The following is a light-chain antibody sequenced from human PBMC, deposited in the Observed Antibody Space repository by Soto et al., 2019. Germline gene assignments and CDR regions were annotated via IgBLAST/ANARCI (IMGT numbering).Light chain of an antibody. CDR1: QSVSNTY. Sequence: EIVLTQSPGTLSLSPGQRATLSCRASQSVSNTYLAWYQPKPFQAPRLLIYDVSTRAAGIPARFSGSGSVTDFTLTISRLEPEDFAVFYCHLYGTSPQAFGQGTKLEIK. V-gene: IGKV3-20*01. CDR2: DVS. CDR3: HLYGTSPQA. J-gene: IGKJ2*01.